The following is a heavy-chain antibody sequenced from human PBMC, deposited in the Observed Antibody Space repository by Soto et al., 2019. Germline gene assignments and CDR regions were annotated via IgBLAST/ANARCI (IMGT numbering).Heavy chain of an antibody. CDR2: IYWDDDK. CDR3: AHRLPTYDILSGPPQPAFDY. J-gene: IGHJ4*02. CDR1: GFSLSTSGVG. Sequence: QITLKESGPTLVKPTQTLTLTCTFSGFSLSTSGVGVGWIRQPPGKALEWLALIYWDDDKRYSPSLKSRLTITKDTSKNQVVLTMTNMDPVDTATYYCAHRLPTYDILSGPPQPAFDYWGQGTLVTVSS. V-gene: IGHV2-5*02. D-gene: IGHD3-9*01.